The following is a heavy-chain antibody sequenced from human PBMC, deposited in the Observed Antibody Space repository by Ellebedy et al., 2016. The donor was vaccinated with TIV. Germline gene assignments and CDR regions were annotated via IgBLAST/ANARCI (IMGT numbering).Heavy chain of an antibody. CDR3: AKDRTSGDGYWVFDS. CDR1: GFTFTTYA. CDR2: IVGSGA. V-gene: IGHV3-23*01. D-gene: IGHD2-21*02. J-gene: IGHJ4*02. Sequence: GESLKLSCAASGFTFTTYAMHWVRQAPGKGLEWVSGIVGSGAEKYADSVKGRFTISRDNSKRTVDLQMRSVRAEDTAVYFCAKDRTSGDGYWVFDSWGQGTMVSVSS.